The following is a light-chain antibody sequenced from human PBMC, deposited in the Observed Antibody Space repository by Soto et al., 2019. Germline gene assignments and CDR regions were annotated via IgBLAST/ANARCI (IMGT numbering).Light chain of an antibody. CDR1: QTVSSN. V-gene: IGKV3-15*01. CDR3: QQYNDNWPT. CDR2: GAS. Sequence: EIVMTQSPATLSVSPGERAPLSCRARQTVSSNLAWYQQNPGQAPRLLIYGASNRATGFPARFSGSGSGTEFTLTINGLQSEDFAVYYCQQYNDNWPTFGQGTKVDI. J-gene: IGKJ1*01.